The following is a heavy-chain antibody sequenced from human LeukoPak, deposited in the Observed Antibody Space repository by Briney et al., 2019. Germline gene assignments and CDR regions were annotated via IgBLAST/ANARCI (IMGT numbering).Heavy chain of an antibody. CDR2: ISGSGGTT. D-gene: IGHD4-23*01. J-gene: IGHJ4*02. CDR1: GFTFSSYA. Sequence: PGGSLRLSCAASGFTFSSYAMSWVRQAPGKGLEWVSAISGSGGTTYYADSVKGRFTISRDNSKNTLYLQMNSLRAEDTAVYYCANLVRLYNYFDYWGQGTLVTVYS. CDR3: ANLVRLYNYFDY. V-gene: IGHV3-23*01.